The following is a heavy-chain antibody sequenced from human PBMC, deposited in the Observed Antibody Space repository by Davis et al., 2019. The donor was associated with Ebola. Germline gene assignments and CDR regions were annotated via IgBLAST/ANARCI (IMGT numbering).Heavy chain of an antibody. Sequence: PGGSLRLSCAASGFTFSSYAMSWVRQAPGKGLEWVSAISGSGGSTYYADSVKGRFTISRDNSKNTLYLQMNSLRSDDTAVYYCARGRSMVATQVGLRYWGQGTLVTVSS. V-gene: IGHV3-23*01. J-gene: IGHJ4*02. CDR3: ARGRSMVATQVGLRY. CDR2: ISGSGGST. D-gene: IGHD5-12*01. CDR1: GFTFSSYA.